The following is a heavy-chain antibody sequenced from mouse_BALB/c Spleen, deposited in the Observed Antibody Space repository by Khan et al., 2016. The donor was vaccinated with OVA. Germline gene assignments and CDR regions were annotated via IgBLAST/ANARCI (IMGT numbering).Heavy chain of an antibody. CDR3: ARSGYGSLAY. Sequence: QVQLTESGAELAKPGASVKMSCKASGYMFTSYWMNWVKQRPGQGLEWIGYINPSSGFTEYSQKFKDKATLTADKSSSTAYMQLSSLTSEDSAGYYFARSGYGSLAYWGQGTLVTVSA. D-gene: IGHD1-1*01. CDR1: GYMFTSYW. CDR2: INPSSGFT. V-gene: IGHV1-7*01. J-gene: IGHJ3*01.